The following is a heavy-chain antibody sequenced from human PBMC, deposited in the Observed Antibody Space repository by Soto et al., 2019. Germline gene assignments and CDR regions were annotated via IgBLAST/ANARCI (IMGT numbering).Heavy chain of an antibody. J-gene: IGHJ3*02. CDR3: ARGDCSGGSCYSVDI. V-gene: IGHV4-4*02. D-gene: IGHD2-15*01. CDR1: GGSISSINW. Sequence: SETLSLTCAVYGGSISSINWWSWVRQPPGKGLEWIGEIYHSGSTNYNPSLKSRVTISVDKSKNQFSLKLSSVTAADTAVYYCARGDCSGGSCYSVDIWGQGTMVTVSS. CDR2: IYHSGST.